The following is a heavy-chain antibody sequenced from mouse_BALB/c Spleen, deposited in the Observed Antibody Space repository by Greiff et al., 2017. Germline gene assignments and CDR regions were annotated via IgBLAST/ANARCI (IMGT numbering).Heavy chain of an antibody. CDR3: ARQGYYGSSWFAY. Sequence: EVQLQQSGPELVKPGASVKMSCKASGYTFTSYVMHWVKQKPGQGLEWIGYINPYNDGTKYNEKFKGKATLTSDKSSSTAYMELSSLTSEDSAVYYGARQGYYGSSWFAYWGQGTLVTVSA. CDR1: GYTFTSYV. D-gene: IGHD1-1*01. V-gene: IGHV1-14*01. CDR2: INPYNDGT. J-gene: IGHJ3*01.